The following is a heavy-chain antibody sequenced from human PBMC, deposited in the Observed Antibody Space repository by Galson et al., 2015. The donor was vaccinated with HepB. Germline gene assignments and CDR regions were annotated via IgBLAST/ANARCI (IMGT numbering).Heavy chain of an antibody. V-gene: IGHV3-7*01. CDR2: IKQDGSEK. CDR3: ARDSEALELPYYYGMDV. CDR1: GFTFSSYW. J-gene: IGHJ6*02. Sequence: SLRLSCAASGFTFSSYWMSWVRQAPGKGLEWVANIKQDGSEKYYVDSVKGRFTISRDNAKNSLYLQMNSLRAEDTAVYYCARDSEALELPYYYGMDVWGQGTTVTVSS. D-gene: IGHD1-26*01.